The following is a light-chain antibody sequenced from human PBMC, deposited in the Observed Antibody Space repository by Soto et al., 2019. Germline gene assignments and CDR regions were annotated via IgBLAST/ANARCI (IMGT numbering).Light chain of an antibody. CDR3: QHCSSTPRT. J-gene: IGKJ2*01. CDR2: AAS. Sequence: DIQMAQSPSSLSASIGDKITITCRASQNINIYLNWYQHKPGKAPKVLIYAASSLQSGVPSRFNGSGFGTDFTLTIISLHPEDFATYYCQHCSSTPRTFGQGTKLEIK. CDR1: QNINIY. V-gene: IGKV1-39*01.